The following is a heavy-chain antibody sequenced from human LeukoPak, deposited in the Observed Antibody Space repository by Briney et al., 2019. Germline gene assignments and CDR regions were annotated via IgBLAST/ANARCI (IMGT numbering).Heavy chain of an antibody. CDR3: ARVQCSGGSFPGGPFDI. V-gene: IGHV3-30*10. CDR1: GFTFSSYI. CDR2: ISYDGSNE. Sequence: GGSLRLSCAASGFTFSSYIMHWVRQAPGKGLEWGAGISYDGSNEYYTDSVKGRFTISRDNSKNTLLLQMNSLRAEDTAVFFCARVQCSGGSFPGGPFDIWGQGTMVTVPS. D-gene: IGHD2-15*01. J-gene: IGHJ3*02.